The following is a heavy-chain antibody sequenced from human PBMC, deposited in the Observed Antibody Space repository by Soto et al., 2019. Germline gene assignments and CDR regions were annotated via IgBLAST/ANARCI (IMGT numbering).Heavy chain of an antibody. CDR2: ISGSGGST. V-gene: IGHV3-23*01. D-gene: IGHD2-15*01. Sequence: EVQLLESGGGLVQPGGSLRLSCAASGFTFSSYAMSWVRQAPGKGLEWVSAISGSGGSTYYADSVKGRFTISRDNSKNTLYLQMNCLRAEDTAVYYCAKTKRNVVVVVAHFDYWGQGTLVTVSS. CDR1: GFTFSSYA. CDR3: AKTKRNVVVVVAHFDY. J-gene: IGHJ4*02.